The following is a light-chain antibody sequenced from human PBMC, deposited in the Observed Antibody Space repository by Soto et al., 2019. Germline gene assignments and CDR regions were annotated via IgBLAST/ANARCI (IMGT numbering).Light chain of an antibody. CDR3: SSHAGNNNWGV. Sequence: QSALTQPPSASGSPGQSVTISCTGTSSDVGGSNFVSWYQQHPGKAPKLMIYEVSKRPSGVPDRFSGSKSGNTASLTVSGLQGEDEAASYCSSHAGNNNWGVFGGGTKLTVL. CDR1: SSDVGGSNF. J-gene: IGLJ3*02. V-gene: IGLV2-8*01. CDR2: EVS.